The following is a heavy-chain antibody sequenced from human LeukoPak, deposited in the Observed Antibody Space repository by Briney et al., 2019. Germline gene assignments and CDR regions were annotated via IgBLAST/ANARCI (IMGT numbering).Heavy chain of an antibody. CDR1: GFTFSSYE. CDR2: ISSSGSTI. D-gene: IGHD3-22*01. V-gene: IGHV3-48*03. J-gene: IGHJ4*02. Sequence: GGSLRLSCAASGFTFSSYEMNWVRQAPGKGLEWVSYISSSGSTIYYADSLKGRFTISRDNAKNSLYLQMNSLGAEDTAVYYCARAHYYDSSGLDFWGQGTLVTVSS. CDR3: ARAHYYDSSGLDF.